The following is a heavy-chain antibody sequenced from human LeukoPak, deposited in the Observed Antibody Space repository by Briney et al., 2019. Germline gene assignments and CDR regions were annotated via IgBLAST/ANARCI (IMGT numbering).Heavy chain of an antibody. Sequence: PSETLSLTCAVYGGSFSIYYWSWIRQPPWKGLEWIGEINHSGSTNYNPSLKSRVTISVDTSKNQFSLKLSSVTAADTAVYYCARDSSGWFRKGFDYWGQGTLVTVSS. CDR3: ARDSSGWFRKGFDY. V-gene: IGHV4-34*01. D-gene: IGHD6-19*01. J-gene: IGHJ4*02. CDR1: GGSFSIYY. CDR2: INHSGST.